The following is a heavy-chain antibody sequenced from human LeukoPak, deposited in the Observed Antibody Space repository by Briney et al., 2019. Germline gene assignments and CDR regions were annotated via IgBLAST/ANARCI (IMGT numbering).Heavy chain of an antibody. V-gene: IGHV4-31*03. CDR2: IYYSGST. CDR1: GGSISSGGYY. J-gene: IGHJ3*02. CDR3: AREPVTNTGGAYDI. D-gene: IGHD4-23*01. Sequence: SETLSLTCTVSGGSISSGGYYWSWIRQHPGKGLEWIGYIYYSGSTYYNPSLKSRVTISVDTSKNQFSLKLSSVTAADTAVYYCAREPVTNTGGAYDIWGQGTMVTVSS.